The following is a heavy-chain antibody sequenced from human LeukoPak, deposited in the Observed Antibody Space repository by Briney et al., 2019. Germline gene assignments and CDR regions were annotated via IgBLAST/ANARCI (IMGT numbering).Heavy chain of an antibody. Sequence: SETLSLTGAVYGGSFSDDYWSWIRQSPGEGLEWIGEINHTGGTNYNPSLKSRVTISQDRSKNQFFLKLYFVTAADTALYFCARGRWDVRFQHWGQGTLVTVSS. J-gene: IGHJ1*01. CDR1: GGSFSDDY. V-gene: IGHV4-34*01. CDR2: INHTGGT. D-gene: IGHD1-26*01. CDR3: ARGRWDVRFQH.